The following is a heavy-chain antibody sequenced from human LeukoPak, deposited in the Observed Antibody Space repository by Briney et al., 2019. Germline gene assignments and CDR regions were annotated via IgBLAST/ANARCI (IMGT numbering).Heavy chain of an antibody. CDR1: GYTFTSYY. V-gene: IGHV1-46*01. D-gene: IGHD3-22*01. CDR3: TGYDSSGYYNLGAFDI. J-gene: IGHJ3*02. Sequence: GASVKVSCXASGYTFTSYYMHWVRQAPGQGLEWMGIINPSGGSTSYAQKFQGRVTMTRDTSTSPVYMELSSLRSEDTAVYYCTGYDSSGYYNLGAFDIWGQGTMVTVSS. CDR2: INPSGGST.